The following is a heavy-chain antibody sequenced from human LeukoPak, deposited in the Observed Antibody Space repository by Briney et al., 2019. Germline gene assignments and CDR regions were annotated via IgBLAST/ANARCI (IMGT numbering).Heavy chain of an antibody. V-gene: IGHV3-48*01. D-gene: IGHD1-1*01. CDR3: VGELAY. J-gene: IGHJ4*02. CDR1: GFTFSTYM. CDR2: ISSDSGAI. Sequence: GGSLRLSCAASGFTFSTYMMNWVRQAPGKGLEWLSYISSDSGAIYYADSVQGRFTVSRDNAQNSLYLQMNSLRVEDTAVYYCVGELAYWGQGALVTVSS.